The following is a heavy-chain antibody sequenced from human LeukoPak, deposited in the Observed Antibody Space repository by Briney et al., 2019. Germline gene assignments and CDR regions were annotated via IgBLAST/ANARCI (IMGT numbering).Heavy chain of an antibody. CDR3: ARAYDYANDD. D-gene: IGHD2-2*01. Sequence: PGGSLRLSCAASGFMFSNYAMHWVRQAPGKGQEWVAIILYDGSNTYYTDSVKGRFTISRDNSKNTLYLQMNSLRTEDTAVYHCARAYDYANDDWGQGTTVTVSS. CDR2: ILYDGSNT. J-gene: IGHJ6*02. CDR1: GFMFSNYA. V-gene: IGHV3-30*04.